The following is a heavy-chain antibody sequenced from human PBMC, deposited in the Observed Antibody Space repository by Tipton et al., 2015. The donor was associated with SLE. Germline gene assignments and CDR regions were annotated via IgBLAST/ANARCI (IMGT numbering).Heavy chain of an antibody. CDR1: GGSISSYY. J-gene: IGHJ4*02. CDR2: IYYSGNT. D-gene: IGHD1-1*01. Sequence: LRLSCTVSGGSISSYYWSWIRQPPGKGLEWIGYIYYSGNTNYNPSLKSRVTISVDTSKNQFSLKLSSVTAADTAVYYCARGVLRPFDYWGQGTLVTISS. CDR3: ARGVLRPFDY. V-gene: IGHV4-59*12.